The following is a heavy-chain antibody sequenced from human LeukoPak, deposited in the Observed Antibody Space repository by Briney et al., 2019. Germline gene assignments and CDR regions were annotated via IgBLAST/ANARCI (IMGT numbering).Heavy chain of an antibody. Sequence: GGSLRLSCAASGFTFSSYTMNWVRQAPGKGLEWVSSISTSSSYIYYADSVRGRFSISRDNAKNSLYLQMNSPRAEDTAVYYCTRAKQWLDDAFDIWGQGTMVTVSS. D-gene: IGHD6-19*01. CDR3: TRAKQWLDDAFDI. J-gene: IGHJ3*02. CDR1: GFTFSSYT. V-gene: IGHV3-21*01. CDR2: ISTSSSYI.